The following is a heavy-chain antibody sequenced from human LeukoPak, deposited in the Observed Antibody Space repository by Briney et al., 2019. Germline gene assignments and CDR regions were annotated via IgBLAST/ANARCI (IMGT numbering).Heavy chain of an antibody. Sequence: QSGGSLRLSCAASGFSFSSSWMHWFRQGPGKGLVWVSRITSDGRTTIYADSVKGRFSISRDNSKNTLYLQMNSLRAEDTAVYYCAKDNYDILTGYFFDYWGQGTLVTVSS. CDR3: AKDNYDILTGYFFDY. J-gene: IGHJ4*02. CDR2: ITSDGRTT. CDR1: GFSFSSSW. D-gene: IGHD3-9*01. V-gene: IGHV3-74*01.